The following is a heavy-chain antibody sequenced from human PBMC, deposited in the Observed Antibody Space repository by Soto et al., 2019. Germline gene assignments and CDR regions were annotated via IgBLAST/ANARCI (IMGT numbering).Heavy chain of an antibody. V-gene: IGHV3-23*01. J-gene: IGHJ3*02. CDR2: ISGSGGST. CDR1: GFTFSSYA. Sequence: PGGSLRLSCAASGFTFSSYAMSWVRQAPGKGLEWVSAISGSGGSTYYADSVKGRFTISRDNSKSTLYLQMNSLRAEDTAVYYCAKDGGGYCSGGSCYLDAFDIWGQGTTVTVSS. CDR3: AKDGGGYCSGGSCYLDAFDI. D-gene: IGHD2-15*01.